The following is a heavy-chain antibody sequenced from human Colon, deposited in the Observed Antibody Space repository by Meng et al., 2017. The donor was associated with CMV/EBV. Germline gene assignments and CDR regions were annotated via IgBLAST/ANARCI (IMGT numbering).Heavy chain of an antibody. V-gene: IGHV3-48*04. CDR3: ARADPSEDIVVVPAAIG. J-gene: IGHJ4*02. CDR2: ISSSSSTI. D-gene: IGHD2-2*01. Sequence: SCAASGFTFSSYCMNWVRQAPGPGLEWVSYISSSSSTIYYADSVKGRFTISRDNAKNSLYLQMNSLRAEDTAVYYCARADPSEDIVVVPAAIGWGQGTLVTVSS. CDR1: GFTFSSYC.